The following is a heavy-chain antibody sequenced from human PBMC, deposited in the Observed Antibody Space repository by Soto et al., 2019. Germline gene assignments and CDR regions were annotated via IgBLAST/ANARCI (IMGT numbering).Heavy chain of an antibody. Sequence: EVQLLESGGGVVQPGGSLRLSCAASGFTFSSYAMNWVRQAPGKGLEWVSAITDSGGSTYYADSVKGRFTSSRDNPKNTLYLQMNSLRVEDTAVYYCAKSKGSVRYHSFDYWGQGTLVTVSS. CDR1: GFTFSSYA. CDR2: ITDSGGST. D-gene: IGHD3-10*01. J-gene: IGHJ4*02. CDR3: AKSKGSVRYHSFDY. V-gene: IGHV3-23*01.